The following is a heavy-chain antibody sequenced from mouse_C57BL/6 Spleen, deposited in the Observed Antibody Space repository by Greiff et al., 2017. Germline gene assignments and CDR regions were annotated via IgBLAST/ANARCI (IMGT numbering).Heavy chain of an antibody. V-gene: IGHV14-4*01. CDR1: GFNIKDDY. CDR3: TTAYYSNLFAY. CDR2: IDPENGDT. J-gene: IGHJ3*01. Sequence: VQLQQSGAELVRPGASVKLSCTASGFNIKDDYMHWVKQRPEQGLEWIGWIDPENGDTEYASKFQGKATITADTSSNTAYLQLSSLTSEDTAVYYCTTAYYSNLFAYWGQGTLVTVSA. D-gene: IGHD2-5*01.